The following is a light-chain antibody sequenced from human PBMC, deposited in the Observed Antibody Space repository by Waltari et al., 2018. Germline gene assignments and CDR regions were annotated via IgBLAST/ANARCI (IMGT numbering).Light chain of an antibody. CDR2: QVS. CDR1: SSDVGGYKC. V-gene: IGLV2-14*01. Sequence: QSALTQPASVSGSPGQSITISCTGTSSDVGGYKCVSCYQHHPGKAPNLLVFQVSNRPSGASNRFSGSKSGNTASLTIAGLQAGDEADYSCSSKTSSSTVVFGGGTKLTVL. CDR3: SSKTSSSTVV. J-gene: IGLJ2*01.